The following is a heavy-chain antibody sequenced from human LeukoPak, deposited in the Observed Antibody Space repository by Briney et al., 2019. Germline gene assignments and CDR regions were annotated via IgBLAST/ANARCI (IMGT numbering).Heavy chain of an antibody. CDR1: GGSFSNYY. CDR2: IYSTGSI. D-gene: IGHD1-1*01. CDR3: ARWNLDLAYDI. J-gene: IGHJ3*02. Sequence: KPSETLSLTCTLSGGSFSNYYWTWIRQPPGKGLEWLGYIYSTGSISYNPSLESRVTISIDTSKNTFSLKLPSVTAADTAVYFCARWNLDLAYDIWGQGTMVTVSS. V-gene: IGHV4-59*08.